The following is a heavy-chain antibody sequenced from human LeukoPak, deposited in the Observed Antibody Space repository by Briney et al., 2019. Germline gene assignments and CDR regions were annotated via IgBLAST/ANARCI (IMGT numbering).Heavy chain of an antibody. V-gene: IGHV3-53*01. CDR1: GFTVSSNN. J-gene: IGHJ4*02. D-gene: IGHD3-22*01. CDR3: AKLLYYYDSSQPY. Sequence: PGGSLRLSCAASGFTVSSNNMSWVRQAPGKGLEWVSVIYSGGGTYYADSVKGRFTISRDNSKNTLYLQMNSLRAEDTAVYYCAKLLYYYDSSQPYWGQGTLVTVSS. CDR2: IYSGGGT.